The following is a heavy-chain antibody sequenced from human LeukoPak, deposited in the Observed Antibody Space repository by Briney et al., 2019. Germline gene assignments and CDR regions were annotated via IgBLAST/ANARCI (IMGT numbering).Heavy chain of an antibody. J-gene: IGHJ3*02. Sequence: SGTLSLTCNVSGRSITSTDWWSWVRQPPGKGLEWIGEIYHSGSTNYNPSLKSRLTISIDKSKNQFSLKLSSVTAADTAVYYCARVTSSGWLGDAFDIWGQGTMVTVSS. CDR3: ARVTSSGWLGDAFDI. CDR1: GRSITSTDW. V-gene: IGHV4-4*02. CDR2: IYHSGST. D-gene: IGHD6-19*01.